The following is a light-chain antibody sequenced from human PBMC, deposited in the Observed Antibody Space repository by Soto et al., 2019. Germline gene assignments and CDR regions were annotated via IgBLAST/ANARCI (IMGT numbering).Light chain of an antibody. CDR2: AAS. J-gene: IGKJ1*01. CDR1: QGITTW. Sequence: DIQMTQSPSFVSASVGDRVTISCRASQGITTWLAWYQQKPGKAPKLLIYAASTLQGGAPSRFSGSGSGTEFTLTISSLQPEDFETYYCQQATSFPRTFGQGTKVDIK. CDR3: QQATSFPRT. V-gene: IGKV1-12*01.